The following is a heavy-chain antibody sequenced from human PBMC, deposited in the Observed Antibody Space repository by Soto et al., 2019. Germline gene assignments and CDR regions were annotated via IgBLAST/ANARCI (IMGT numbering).Heavy chain of an antibody. D-gene: IGHD6-6*01. CDR1: GYTFTSYA. CDR3: AMYSSSSLVY. V-gene: IGHV1-18*04. CDR2: ISPYNGNT. J-gene: IGHJ4*02. Sequence: QVQLVQSRAEVKKPGTSVKVSCKASGYTFTSYAISWVRQAPGQGLEWMGWISPYNGNTTSAQKFQGRVTMTTDTSTSTAYMELRSLRSDDTAVYYCAMYSSSSLVYWGQGTLITVAS.